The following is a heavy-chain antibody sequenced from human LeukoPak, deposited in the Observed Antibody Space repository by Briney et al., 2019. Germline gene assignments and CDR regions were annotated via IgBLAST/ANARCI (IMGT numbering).Heavy chain of an antibody. Sequence: SVKVSCKASGGTFSSYAISWVRQAPGQGLEWMGGIIPIFGTANYAQKFQGRVTITTDESTSTAYMELSSLRSEDTAVYYCASCSPLGYCSSWYLHYYYMDVWGKGTTVTVSS. CDR2: IIPIFGTA. CDR1: GGTFSSYA. V-gene: IGHV1-69*05. D-gene: IGHD6-13*01. J-gene: IGHJ6*03. CDR3: ASCSPLGYCSSWYLHYYYMDV.